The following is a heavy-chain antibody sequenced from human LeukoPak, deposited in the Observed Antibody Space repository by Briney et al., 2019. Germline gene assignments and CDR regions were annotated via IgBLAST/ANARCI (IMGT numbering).Heavy chain of an antibody. CDR1: GFTFSSYS. D-gene: IGHD2-2*01. CDR3: ARASLVVPAAMPGWFDP. CDR2: ISSSSSTI. V-gene: IGHV3-48*02. J-gene: IGHJ5*02. Sequence: GGSLRLSCAASGFTFSSYSMDWVRQAPGKGLEWVSYISSSSSTIYYADSVKGRFTISRDNAKNSLYLQMNSLRDEDTAVYYCARASLVVPAAMPGWFDPWGQGTLVTVSS.